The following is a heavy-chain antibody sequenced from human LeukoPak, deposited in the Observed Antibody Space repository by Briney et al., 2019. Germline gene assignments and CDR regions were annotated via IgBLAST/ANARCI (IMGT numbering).Heavy chain of an antibody. V-gene: IGHV3-23*01. CDR1: GFTFSSYA. Sequence: GGSLRLSCGASGFTFSSYAMSWVRQAPGNGLEWVSGVSGSGGTTYYADSVKGRFTISRDNSKNTLYLQMNSLRAEDTAIYYCAKDWNWNYYGSTVYWGQGTLATVSS. CDR2: VSGSGGTT. J-gene: IGHJ4*02. D-gene: IGHD3-10*01. CDR3: AKDWNWNYYGSTVY.